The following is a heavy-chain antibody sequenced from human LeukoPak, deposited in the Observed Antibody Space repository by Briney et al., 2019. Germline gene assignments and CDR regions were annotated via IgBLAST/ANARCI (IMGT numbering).Heavy chain of an antibody. D-gene: IGHD2-15*01. Sequence: GGSLRLSCAASGFTFSSYWMSWVRQAPGRGLEWVANIKQDGSEKYYVDSVKGRFTISRDNAKNSLYLQMNSLRAVDTAVYYCAREEYCSGGSCYTPYYYYYYMDVWGKGTTVTVSS. CDR3: AREEYCSGGSCYTPYYYYYYMDV. V-gene: IGHV3-7*01. CDR1: GFTFSSYW. CDR2: IKQDGSEK. J-gene: IGHJ6*03.